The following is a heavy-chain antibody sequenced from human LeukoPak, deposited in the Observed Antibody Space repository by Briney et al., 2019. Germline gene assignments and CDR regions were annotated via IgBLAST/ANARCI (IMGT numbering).Heavy chain of an antibody. J-gene: IGHJ4*02. CDR3: ARVIVVVPAAALGY. Sequence: ASVKVSCKASGYTFTGYYMHWVRQAPGQGLEWMGWINPNSGGTNYAQKFQGRVTTTRDTSISTAYMELSRLRSDDTAVYYCARVIVVVPAAALGYWGQGTLVTVSS. V-gene: IGHV1-2*02. CDR1: GYTFTGYY. CDR2: INPNSGGT. D-gene: IGHD2-2*01.